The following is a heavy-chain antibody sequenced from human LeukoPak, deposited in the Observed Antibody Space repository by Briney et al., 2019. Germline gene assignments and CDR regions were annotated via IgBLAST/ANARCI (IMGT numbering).Heavy chain of an antibody. Sequence: SETLSLTCTVSGYSISSGCYWGWIRQPPGKGLEWIGSIYHSGSTYYNPSLKSRVTISVDTSKNQFSLKLSSVTAADTAVYYCARWDTMIVVVTYDAFDIWGQGTMVTVSS. CDR3: ARWDTMIVVVTYDAFDI. D-gene: IGHD3-22*01. V-gene: IGHV4-38-2*02. CDR2: IYHSGST. CDR1: GYSISSGCY. J-gene: IGHJ3*02.